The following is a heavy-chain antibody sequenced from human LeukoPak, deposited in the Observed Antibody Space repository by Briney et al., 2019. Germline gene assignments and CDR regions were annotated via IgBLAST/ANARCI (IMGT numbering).Heavy chain of an antibody. CDR3: ASIVVVGDYFDY. D-gene: IGHD2-21*01. J-gene: IGHJ4*02. Sequence: SETLSLTCTVSGGSISSSSYYWGWIRQPPGKGLEWIGSIYYSGSTYYNPSLKSRVTISVDTSKNQFSLKLSSVTAADTAVYYCASIVVVGDYFDYWGQGTLVTVSS. CDR1: GGSISSSSYY. CDR2: IYYSGST. V-gene: IGHV4-39*01.